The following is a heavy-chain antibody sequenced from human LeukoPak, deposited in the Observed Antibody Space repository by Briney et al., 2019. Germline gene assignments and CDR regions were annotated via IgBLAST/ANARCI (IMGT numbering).Heavy chain of an antibody. V-gene: IGHV1-18*01. CDR3: ARPPRYCTNGVCYPYYMDV. J-gene: IGHJ6*03. D-gene: IGHD2-8*01. CDR2: ISAYNGNT. Sequence: ASVKVSCKASGYTFTSYGISWVRQAPGQGLEWMGWISAYNGNTNYAQKLQGRVTMTTDTSTSTAYMELRSLRSDDTAVYYCARPPRYCTNGVCYPYYMDVWGKGTTVTVSS. CDR1: GYTFTSYG.